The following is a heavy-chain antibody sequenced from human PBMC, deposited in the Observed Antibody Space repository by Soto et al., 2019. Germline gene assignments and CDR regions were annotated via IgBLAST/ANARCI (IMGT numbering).Heavy chain of an antibody. J-gene: IGHJ4*02. V-gene: IGHV3-15*01. CDR1: GFTLSNAW. CDR3: PIVNWGKLDY. Sequence: EVPLVESGGGLVEPGGSLRLSCAASGFTLSNAWMSWVRQAPGKGLERVGRIKSKTDGGTTEYAAPVRGRFTITRDDSKNTLDLLISSLKPEDTSMSYCPIVNWGKLDYWGQGTLATVSS. D-gene: IGHD3-16*01. CDR2: IKSKTDGGTT.